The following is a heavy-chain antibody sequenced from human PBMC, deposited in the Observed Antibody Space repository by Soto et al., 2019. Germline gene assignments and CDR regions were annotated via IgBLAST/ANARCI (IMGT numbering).Heavy chain of an antibody. Sequence: QITLKEAGPTLVRPTQTLTLTCTFSVFSLSTDGMGVGWIRQPPGKALEWLASIYWNDDKRYSPSLMNRLTITTDTSKNQLVLTVTNMDPVDTATYYCACSPRYYSDSRGHKAGAFDIWGQGTLVTVSS. V-gene: IGHV2-5*01. CDR2: IYWNDDK. CDR1: VFSLSTDGMG. CDR3: ACSPRYYSDSRGHKAGAFDI. D-gene: IGHD3-22*01. J-gene: IGHJ3*02.